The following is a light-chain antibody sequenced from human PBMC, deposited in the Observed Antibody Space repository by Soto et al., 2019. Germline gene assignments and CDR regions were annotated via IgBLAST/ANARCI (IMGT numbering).Light chain of an antibody. J-gene: IGKJ1*01. CDR2: KAS. CDR3: QQSYFTPRT. Sequence: DIQMTQSPSTLSASVGDRVTITCRASQSINRWLAWYQQKPGKAPKLLIYKASTLESGVPSRFSGGGIGTEFTLTISSLQPEDFATYYCQQSYFTPRTFGQGTKVDIK. V-gene: IGKV1-5*03. CDR1: QSINRW.